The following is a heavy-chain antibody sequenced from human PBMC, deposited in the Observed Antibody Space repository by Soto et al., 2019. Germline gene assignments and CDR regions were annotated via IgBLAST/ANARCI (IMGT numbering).Heavy chain of an antibody. Sequence: QVQLQQWGAGLLKPSETLSLTCAVYGGSFSGYYWSWIRQPPGKGLEGIGEINHSGSTNYNPSLKSRVTISVETSKNQFSLKLSSVTAADTAVYYCARTRRITIFGVVIKPDYFDYWGQGTLVTVSS. J-gene: IGHJ4*02. CDR2: INHSGST. V-gene: IGHV4-34*01. CDR1: GGSFSGYY. D-gene: IGHD3-3*01. CDR3: ARTRRITIFGVVIKPDYFDY.